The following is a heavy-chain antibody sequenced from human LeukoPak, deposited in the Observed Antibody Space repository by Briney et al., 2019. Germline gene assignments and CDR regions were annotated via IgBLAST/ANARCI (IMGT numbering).Heavy chain of an antibody. CDR1: GGSISSYY. CDR2: IYYSGSA. Sequence: SETLSLTCTVSGGSISSYYWSWIRQPPGKGLEWIGYIYYSGSANYNPSLKSRVTISVDTSKNQFSLKLSSVTAADTAVYYCARVSLVRGAPDYYFDYWGQGTLVTVSS. CDR3: ARVSLVRGAPDYYFDY. D-gene: IGHD3-10*01. J-gene: IGHJ4*02. V-gene: IGHV4-59*08.